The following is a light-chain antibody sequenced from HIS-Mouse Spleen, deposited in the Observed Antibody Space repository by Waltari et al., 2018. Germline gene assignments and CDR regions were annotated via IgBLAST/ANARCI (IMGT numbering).Light chain of an antibody. CDR2: DVS. V-gene: IGLV2-14*03. CDR3: SAYTSSSTYV. CDR1: SRAVGGYNY. Sequence: QSALTQPASVSGSPGQSITISCTGTSRAVGGYNYVSWYPQHPVKAPKLMIYDVSNRSSGVSNRFSGSKSGNTASLSISGHQAEDEADYYCSAYTSSSTYVFGTGTKVTVL. J-gene: IGLJ1*01.